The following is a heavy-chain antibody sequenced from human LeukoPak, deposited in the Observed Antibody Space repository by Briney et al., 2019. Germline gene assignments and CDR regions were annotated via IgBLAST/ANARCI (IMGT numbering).Heavy chain of an antibody. CDR2: LNHSGSA. D-gene: IGHD2-15*01. CDR3: ARGVYCSGGSCYIPLDY. Sequence: PSETLSLTCAVYGGSFSGYYWSWIRQPPGKGLEWIGELNHSGSANYNPSLKSRVSMSVDTSKNQFSLKLGSMTAADTAVYYCARGVYCSGGSCYIPLDYWGQGTLVTVSS. V-gene: IGHV4-34*01. J-gene: IGHJ4*02. CDR1: GGSFSGYY.